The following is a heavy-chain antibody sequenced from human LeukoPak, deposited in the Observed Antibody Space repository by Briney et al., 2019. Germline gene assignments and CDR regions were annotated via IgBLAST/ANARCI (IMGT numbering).Heavy chain of an antibody. J-gene: IGHJ6*02. D-gene: IGHD3-9*01. Sequence: SETLSLTCTVSGGSISSHYWSWIRQPPGKGLEWIGYIYYSGSTNYNPSLKSRVTISVDTSKNQFSLKLSSVTAADTAVYYCARAPYYDILTGYSTSYGMDVWGQGTTVTVSS. V-gene: IGHV4-59*11. CDR3: ARAPYYDILTGYSTSYGMDV. CDR1: GGSISSHY. CDR2: IYYSGST.